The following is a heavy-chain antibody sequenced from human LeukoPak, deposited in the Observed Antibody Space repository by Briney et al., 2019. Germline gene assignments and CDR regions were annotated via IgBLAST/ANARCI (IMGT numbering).Heavy chain of an antibody. V-gene: IGHV7-4-1*02. J-gene: IGHJ4*02. CDR1: GYIFTSSA. CDR2: INTKTGNP. D-gene: IGHD3-10*01. Sequence: GASVKVSCKASGYIFTSSAMNWVRQAPGQGLEWMGWINTKTGNPTYAQGFTGRFVFSLDTSVSTAYLQISSLKAEDTAVYYCARDSGYYGSGSYTFDYWGQGTLVTVSS. CDR3: ARDSGYYGSGSYTFDY.